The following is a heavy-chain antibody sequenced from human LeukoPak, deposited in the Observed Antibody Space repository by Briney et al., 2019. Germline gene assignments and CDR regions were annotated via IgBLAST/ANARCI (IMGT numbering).Heavy chain of an antibody. D-gene: IGHD3-3*02. Sequence: PGGSLRLSCAASGFTFSSYGMHWVRLAPGKGLEWVAFIRYDGSNKYYADSVKGRFTISRDNSKNTLYLQMNSLRSEDTAVYYCATDPVLADPVNAFDIWGQGTMVTVSS. J-gene: IGHJ3*02. CDR2: IRYDGSNK. CDR3: ATDPVLADPVNAFDI. CDR1: GFTFSSYG. V-gene: IGHV3-30*02.